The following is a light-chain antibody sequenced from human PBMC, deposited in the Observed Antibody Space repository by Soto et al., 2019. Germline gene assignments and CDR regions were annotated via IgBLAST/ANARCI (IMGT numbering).Light chain of an antibody. J-gene: IGLJ2*01. CDR2: KDS. CDR1: VLAKKY. V-gene: IGLV3-27*01. Sequence: SYELTQPSSVSVSPGQTARITCSGDVLAKKYARWFQQKPGQAAVLVIYKDSERPSVIPERFSGSSSGTTVTLTIRGAQVEDEADYYCYSAADNNVVFGGGTKLTVL. CDR3: YSAADNNVV.